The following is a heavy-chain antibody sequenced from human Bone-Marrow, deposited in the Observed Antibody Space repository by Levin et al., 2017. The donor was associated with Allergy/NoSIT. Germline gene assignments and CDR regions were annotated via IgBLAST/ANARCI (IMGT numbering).Heavy chain of an antibody. CDR1: GFTFSNYV. CDR2: ISGNGGTT. J-gene: IGHJ3*02. CDR3: AKDFRGAVADAFDI. D-gene: IGHD3-10*01. Sequence: GESLKISCVASGFTFSNYVMVWVRQAPGKALEWVSTISGNGGTTYYADSVRGRFTVSRDNSRNTLSLQMNSLRAEDTAIYYCAKDFRGAVADAFDIWGQGTIVTVSS. V-gene: IGHV3-23*01.